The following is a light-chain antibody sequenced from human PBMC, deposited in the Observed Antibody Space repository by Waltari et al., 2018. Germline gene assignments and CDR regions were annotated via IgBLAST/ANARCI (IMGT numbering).Light chain of an antibody. Sequence: EIVMTQSPATLPVPLGDRATLSCRASQSVGSSLAWYQQKAGQAPRLLIDSASTSATGVPARFSGSGSGTEFTLTISSLQSDDFAAYYCQQYNNWPKTFGQGTKVEIK. CDR2: SAS. J-gene: IGKJ1*01. CDR3: QQYNNWPKT. V-gene: IGKV3-15*01. CDR1: QSVGSS.